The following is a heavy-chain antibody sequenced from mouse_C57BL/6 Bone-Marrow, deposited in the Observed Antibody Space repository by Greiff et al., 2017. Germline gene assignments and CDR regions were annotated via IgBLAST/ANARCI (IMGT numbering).Heavy chain of an antibody. Sequence: QVQLQQSGAELVRPGASVTLSCKASGYTFTDYEMHWVKQTPVHGLEWIGAIDPETGGTAYNQKFKGKAILTADKSSSTAYMGLRSLTSEDSAVYYCTRLTGMGFAYWGQGTLVTVSA. V-gene: IGHV1-15*01. CDR1: GYTFTDYE. CDR2: IDPETGGT. CDR3: TRLTGMGFAY. D-gene: IGHD4-1*01. J-gene: IGHJ3*01.